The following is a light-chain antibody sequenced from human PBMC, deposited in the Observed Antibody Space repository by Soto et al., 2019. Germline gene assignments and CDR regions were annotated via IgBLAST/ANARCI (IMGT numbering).Light chain of an antibody. CDR1: QGIRKD. J-gene: IGKJ1*01. V-gene: IGKV1-6*02. CDR2: ATS. Sequence: AIQMNQCPSSRSSSFGDRVTMTCRASQGIRKDLAWYQQKQGKAPKLLIYATSSLQSGVPSRFSGIVSGSDGTITISSLKTEDGSTYDGLQEYNYTRTFGQGTKVDIK. CDR3: LQEYNYTRT.